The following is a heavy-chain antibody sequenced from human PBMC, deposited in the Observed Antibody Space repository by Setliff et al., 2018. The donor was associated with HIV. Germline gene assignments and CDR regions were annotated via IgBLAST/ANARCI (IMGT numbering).Heavy chain of an antibody. CDR1: GGSISSYY. CDR3: ARQFRYPNRAVAGVDY. CDR2: IFYTGST. D-gene: IGHD6-19*01. V-gene: IGHV4-59*08. J-gene: IGHJ4*02. Sequence: SETLSLTCTVSGGSISSYYWTWLRQFPGKGLEWIGFIFYTGSTTYNPSLKSRVTISVDTSKNQFSLKLSSVTAADTAIYFCARQFRYPNRAVAGVDYWGQGTLVTVSS.